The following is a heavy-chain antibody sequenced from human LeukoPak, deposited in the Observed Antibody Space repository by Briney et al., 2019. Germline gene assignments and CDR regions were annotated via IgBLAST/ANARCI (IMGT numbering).Heavy chain of an antibody. V-gene: IGHV4-4*07. CDR1: GGSISSYY. Sequence: KSSETLSLTCTVSGGSISSYYWSWIRQPAGKGLEWIGRIYTSGSTNYNASLKSRVTMSVDTSKNQFSLKLSSVTAADTAVYYCARAPGSHYYYYYMDVWGKGTTVTVSS. CDR3: ARAPGSHYYYYYMDV. CDR2: IYTSGST. J-gene: IGHJ6*03. D-gene: IGHD2-15*01.